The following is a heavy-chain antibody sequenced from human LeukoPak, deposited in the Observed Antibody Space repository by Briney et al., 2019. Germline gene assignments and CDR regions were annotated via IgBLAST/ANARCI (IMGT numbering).Heavy chain of an antibody. CDR2: ISSRSSYI. D-gene: IGHD6-13*01. Sequence: KSGGSLRLSCAASGFTFSSYSMNWVRQAPGKGLEWVSSISSRSSYIYYADSVKGRFTISRDNAKNSLYLQMNSLRAEDTAVYYCARDSSSSPSFDYWGQGTLVTVSS. V-gene: IGHV3-21*01. CDR3: ARDSSSSPSFDY. CDR1: GFTFSSYS. J-gene: IGHJ4*02.